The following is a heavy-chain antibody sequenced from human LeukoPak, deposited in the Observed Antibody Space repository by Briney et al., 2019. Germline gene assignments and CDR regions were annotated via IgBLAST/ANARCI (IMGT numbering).Heavy chain of an antibody. CDR3: ASGDDFWSGYSYY. D-gene: IGHD3-3*01. Sequence: PGRSLRLSCAASGLTFSSYAMHWVRQAPGKGLEYVSAISSNGGSTYYANSVKGRFTISRDNSKNTLYLQMGSLRAEDMAVYYCASGDDFWSGYSYYWGQGTLVTVSS. CDR2: ISSNGGST. CDR1: GLTFSSYA. J-gene: IGHJ4*02. V-gene: IGHV3-64*01.